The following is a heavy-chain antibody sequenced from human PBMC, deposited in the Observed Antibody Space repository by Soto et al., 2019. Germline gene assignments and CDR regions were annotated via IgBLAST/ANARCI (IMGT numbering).Heavy chain of an antibody. J-gene: IGHJ5*02. CDR1: GYTFSTYG. CDR2: TNGNNGNT. V-gene: IGHV1-18*01. Sequence: QVQLVQSGAEVKKPGASVKVSCKASGYTFSTYGVSWARQAPGQGLEWMGWTNGNNGNTNYAQKLQGRVTMTTDTSTSTAYMELRSVTSDDTAVYYCARVENRVGGWFDPWGQGTLVIVSS. D-gene: IGHD3-10*01. CDR3: ARVENRVGGWFDP.